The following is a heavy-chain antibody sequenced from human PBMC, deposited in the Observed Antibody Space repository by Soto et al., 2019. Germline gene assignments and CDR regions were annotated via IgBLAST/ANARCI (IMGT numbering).Heavy chain of an antibody. Sequence: SETLSLTCAVSGGSFTSNNWWTWVRQPPGQGLEWIGEIYRTGSTNYNPSLKSRVTIPLDKSENQFSLKVTSLTAADTAVYYCASRDPGTSVDYWGQGTLVTVSS. V-gene: IGHV4-4*02. CDR2: IYRTGST. J-gene: IGHJ4*02. D-gene: IGHD1-7*01. CDR1: GGSFTSNNW. CDR3: ASRDPGTSVDY.